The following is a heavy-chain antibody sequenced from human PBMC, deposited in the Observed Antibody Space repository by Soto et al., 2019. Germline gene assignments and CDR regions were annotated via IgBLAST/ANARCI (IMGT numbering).Heavy chain of an antibody. CDR3: ARGYYEILTGSYNYYGMDV. Sequence: GGSLRLSCAASGFTVSSNYMSWVRQAPGKGLEWVSVIYSGGSTYYADSVKGRFTISRDNSKNTLYLQMNSLRAEDTAVYYCARGYYEILTGSYNYYGMDVWGQGTTVNVSS. V-gene: IGHV3-66*01. J-gene: IGHJ6*02. D-gene: IGHD3-9*01. CDR1: GFTVSSNY. CDR2: IYSGGST.